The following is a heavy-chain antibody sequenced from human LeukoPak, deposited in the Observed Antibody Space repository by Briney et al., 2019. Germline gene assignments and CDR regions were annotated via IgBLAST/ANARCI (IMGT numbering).Heavy chain of an antibody. CDR2: FDPENGEA. CDR3: VTDIRSGWRNF. Sequence: ASVKVSCKVSGYTLTESSIHWVRQAPGEGLEWTGGFDPENGEAIYAQKIQGRVTMTEDTSIDTAYIELRSLRSDDTAVYYCVTDIRSGWRNFWGQGTLITVSS. J-gene: IGHJ4*02. V-gene: IGHV1-24*01. D-gene: IGHD6-19*01. CDR1: GYTLTESS.